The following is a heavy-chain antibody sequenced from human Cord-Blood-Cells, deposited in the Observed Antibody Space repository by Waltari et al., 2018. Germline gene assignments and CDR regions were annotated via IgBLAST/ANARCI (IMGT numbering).Heavy chain of an antibody. J-gene: IGHJ4*02. CDR3: ASHTIAAAGTDDY. V-gene: IGHV4-39*01. Sequence: QLQLQELGPGLVKPSETLSLTCTVSGGSISSSSYYWGWIRQPPGKGLEWIGSIYYSGSTYYNPSLKSRVTISVDTSKNQFSLKLSSVTAADTAVYYCASHTIAAAGTDDYWGQGTLVTVSS. CDR1: GGSISSSSYY. CDR2: IYYSGST. D-gene: IGHD6-13*01.